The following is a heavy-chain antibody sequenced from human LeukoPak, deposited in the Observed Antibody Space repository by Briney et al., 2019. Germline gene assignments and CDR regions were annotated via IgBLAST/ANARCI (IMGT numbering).Heavy chain of an antibody. V-gene: IGHV4-34*01. D-gene: IGHD4-11*01. Sequence: SETLSLTCAVYGGSFSGYYWSWIRQPPGKGLEWIGEINHSGSTNYNPSLKSRVTISVDTSKNQFSLKLSSVTAADTAVYYCASGRTFESVYSNYEGALDYWGQGTLVTVSS. CDR3: ASGRTFESVYSNYEGALDY. CDR2: INHSGST. CDR1: GGSFSGYY. J-gene: IGHJ4*02.